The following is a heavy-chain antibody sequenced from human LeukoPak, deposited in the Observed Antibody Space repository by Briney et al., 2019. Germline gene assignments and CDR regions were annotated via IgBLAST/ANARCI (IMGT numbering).Heavy chain of an antibody. Sequence: GGSLRLSCAASGFNFSTYWMTWVRQVLGKGLEWVANIKEDGSEIYYVDAVKGRFSISRDNAKTSLYLQMNNLSVEDTAVYYCVTDQTGRHPYFFDYWGQGTLVTVSS. J-gene: IGHJ4*02. CDR2: IKEDGSEI. V-gene: IGHV3-7*01. CDR3: VTDQTGRHPYFFDY. D-gene: IGHD3-10*01. CDR1: GFNFSTYW.